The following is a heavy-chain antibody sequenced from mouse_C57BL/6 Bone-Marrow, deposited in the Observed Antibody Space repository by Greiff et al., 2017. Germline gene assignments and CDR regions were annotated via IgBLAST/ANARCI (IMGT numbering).Heavy chain of an antibody. CDR3: GRSVGRGGFDY. V-gene: IGHV2-9-1*01. CDR2: IWTSGGT. J-gene: IGHJ3*01. CDR1: GFSLTDYS. Sequence: QVQLQQSGPGLVAPSQSLSITCTVSGFSLTDYSISWVRQPPGKGLEWLGVIWTSGGTNYNFDIKKGMGMCKDNSKSQVFLKMNRLRTDDTARYYCGRSVGRGGFDYWGQGTLVTVSA.